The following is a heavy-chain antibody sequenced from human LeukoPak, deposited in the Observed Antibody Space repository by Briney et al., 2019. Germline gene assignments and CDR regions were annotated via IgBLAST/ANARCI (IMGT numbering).Heavy chain of an antibody. CDR2: ISWNSGSI. D-gene: IGHD3-9*01. CDR1: GFIFNNYA. Sequence: GGSLRLSCAGSGFIFNNYAMHWVRQPPGKGLEWVSGISWNSGSIDYVDSVKGRFTISRDNAKNSLYLQMNNLRVEDTAMYYCAGGTGFIIKDWGQGTLVTVSS. CDR3: AGGTGFIIKD. J-gene: IGHJ4*02. V-gene: IGHV3-9*01.